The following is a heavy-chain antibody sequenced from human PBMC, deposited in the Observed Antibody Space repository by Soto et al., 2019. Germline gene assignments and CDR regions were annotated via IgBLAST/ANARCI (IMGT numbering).Heavy chain of an antibody. J-gene: IGHJ5*02. CDR3: ATDSAGRGPFDP. Sequence: SETLSLTCTISGGSFGTNYWRCIRQAPGKGLEWIGYTYYTGSTKYNPSLKSRATISVDTSNNQFSLTLNSAAAADTAVYYCATDSAGRGPFDPWGQGILVTVSS. V-gene: IGHV4-59*13. CDR2: TYYTGST. CDR1: GGSFGTNY. D-gene: IGHD3-10*01.